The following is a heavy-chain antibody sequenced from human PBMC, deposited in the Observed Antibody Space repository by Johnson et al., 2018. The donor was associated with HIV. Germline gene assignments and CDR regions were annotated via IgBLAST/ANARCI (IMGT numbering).Heavy chain of an antibody. V-gene: IGHV3-13*01. CDR1: GFTFSSYD. J-gene: IGHJ3*02. CDR3: ARQGGANDAFDI. Sequence: VQLVESGGGLVQPGGSLRLSCAASGFTFSSYDMHWVRQATGKGLEWVSAIGTAGDTYYPGSVKGRFTISRENPKNSLYLQMNSLSAGDTAVYYCARQGGANDAFDIWGQGTMVTGSA. D-gene: IGHD1-26*01. CDR2: IGTAGDT.